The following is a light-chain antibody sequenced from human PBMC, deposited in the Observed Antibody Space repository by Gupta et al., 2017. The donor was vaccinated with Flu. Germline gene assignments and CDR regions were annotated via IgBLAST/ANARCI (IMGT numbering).Light chain of an antibody. CDR1: ISMVGKIS. V-gene: IGLV1-51*01. CDR2: DKK. CDR3: GTLDTGLSGYV. Sequence: TIYGSGAISMVGKISLFFFQNQQGTAHNIQFYDKKSRPSVIPDRFSGSKYGMSATMISTGLQKGDEADYYCGTLDTGLSGYVFGSGTRVTVL. J-gene: IGLJ1*01.